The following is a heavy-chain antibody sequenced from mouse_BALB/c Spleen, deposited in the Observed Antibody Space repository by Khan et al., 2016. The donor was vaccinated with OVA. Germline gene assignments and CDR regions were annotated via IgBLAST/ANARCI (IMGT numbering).Heavy chain of an antibody. CDR2: INPSNGYT. V-gene: IGHV1-4*01. CDR3: VRDGAYHRNDGWFAY. Sequence: VQLVESGAELARPGASVKMSCKASGYTFTSYTIHWIKLRPGQGLEWIGIINPSNGYTNYNQKFKDKATLTADKSSTTVYMQLSSLTSDDSAVYNCVRDGAYHRNDGWFAYWGQGTLVTVSA. D-gene: IGHD2-14*01. CDR1: GYTFTSYT. J-gene: IGHJ3*01.